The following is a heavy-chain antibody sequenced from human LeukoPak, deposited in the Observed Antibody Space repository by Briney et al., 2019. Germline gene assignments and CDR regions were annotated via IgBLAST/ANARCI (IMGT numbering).Heavy chain of an antibody. CDR1: GGSISSNSYY. CDR3: ARRAIIQGTSALDF. D-gene: IGHD3-3*01. V-gene: IGHV4-39*07. Sequence: SETLSLTCTVSGGSISSNSYYWSWIRQPPGKGLEWIGEINHTGSTNYNPSLKSRVTISVDTSKNQFSLRLNSVTAADTAVYYCARRAIIQGTSALDFWGQGTVVIVSS. J-gene: IGHJ4*02. CDR2: INHTGST.